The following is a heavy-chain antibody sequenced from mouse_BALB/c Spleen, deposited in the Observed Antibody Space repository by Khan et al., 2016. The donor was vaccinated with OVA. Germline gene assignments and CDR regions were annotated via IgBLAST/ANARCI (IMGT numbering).Heavy chain of an antibody. V-gene: IGHV2-3*01. CDR1: GFSFSSYG. Sequence: QVQLQQPGPGLVAPSQSLSITCTVSGFSFSSYGVNWVRQPPGKGLEWLGVIWGDGSTNYHSALISRLIISKDNSKSQVFLKLNSLQTDDTATYYCAKFTPDYYSMDYWGQGTSVTVSS. CDR3: AKFTPDYYSMDY. CDR2: IWGDGST. J-gene: IGHJ4*01. D-gene: IGHD1-1*01.